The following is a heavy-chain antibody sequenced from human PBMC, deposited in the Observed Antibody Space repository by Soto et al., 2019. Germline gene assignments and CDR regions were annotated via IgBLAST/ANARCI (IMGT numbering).Heavy chain of an antibody. V-gene: IGHV3-30-3*01. CDR1: GFTFSSYA. Sequence: PGGSLRLSCAASGFTFSSYAMHWVRQAPGKGLEWVAVISYDGSNKYYADSVKGRFTISRDNSKNTLYLQMNSLRAEDTAVYYCAGDLTAHRAVSRPFAYWGQGTLVTVSS. CDR3: AGDLTAHRAVSRPFAY. CDR2: ISYDGSNK. D-gene: IGHD2-21*02. J-gene: IGHJ4*02.